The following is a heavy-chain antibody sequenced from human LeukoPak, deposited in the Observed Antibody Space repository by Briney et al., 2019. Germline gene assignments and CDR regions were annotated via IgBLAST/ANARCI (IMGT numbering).Heavy chain of an antibody. V-gene: IGHV3-30-3*01. Sequence: GGSLRLSCAASGFTFSSYAMHWVRQAPGKGLEWVAVISYDGSNKYYADSVKCRFTISRDNSKNTLYLQMNSLRAEDTAVYYCAVGSSSWDYWGQGTLVTVSS. J-gene: IGHJ4*02. D-gene: IGHD2-2*01. CDR3: AVGSSSWDY. CDR1: GFTFSSYA. CDR2: ISYDGSNK.